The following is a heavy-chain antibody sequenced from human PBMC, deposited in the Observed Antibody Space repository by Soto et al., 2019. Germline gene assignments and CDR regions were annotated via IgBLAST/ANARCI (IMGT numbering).Heavy chain of an antibody. D-gene: IGHD6-19*01. CDR1: GYTFTSYG. J-gene: IGHJ3*02. V-gene: IGHV1-18*01. CDR2: ISAYNGNT. CDR3: AKPVAAPKGGGAFDI. Sequence: QVQLVQSGAEVKKPGASVKVSCKASGYTFTSYGISWVRQAPGQGLEWMGWISAYNGNTNYAQKLQGRVTMTTDTAXSTAYMELRSLRSDDTAVYYCAKPVAAPKGGGAFDIWGQGTMVTVSS.